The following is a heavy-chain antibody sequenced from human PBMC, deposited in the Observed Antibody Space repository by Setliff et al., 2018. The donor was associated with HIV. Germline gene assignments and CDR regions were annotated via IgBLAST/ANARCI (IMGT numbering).Heavy chain of an antibody. CDR2: VNRGRRT. J-gene: IGHJ4*02. D-gene: IGHD3-22*01. V-gene: IGHV4-34*01. CDR1: GGSSSDYY. CDR3: AREIPYSYGGRGHPL. Sequence: KTSETLSLTCALYGGSSSDYYWSWIRQPPGMGLEWIGEVNRGRRTNYNSSLKSRVTISIDTSRNQFSLTVSSVTAADTAVYYCAREIPYSYGGRGHPLWGQGTLVTVSS.